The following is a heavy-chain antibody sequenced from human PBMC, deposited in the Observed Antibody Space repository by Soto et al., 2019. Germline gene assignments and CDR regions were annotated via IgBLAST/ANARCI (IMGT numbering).Heavy chain of an antibody. V-gene: IGHV3-23*01. D-gene: IGHD4-17*01. J-gene: IGHJ4*02. CDR2: ISGSGGST. Sequence: EVQLLESGGGLVQPGGSLRLSCAASGFTFSSYAMSWVRQAPGKGLEWDSAISGSGGSTYYADSVKGRFTISRDNSKNTLYLQMNSLRAEDTAVYYCAKDRLRGTQHGYWGQGTLVTVSS. CDR1: GFTFSSYA. CDR3: AKDRLRGTQHGY.